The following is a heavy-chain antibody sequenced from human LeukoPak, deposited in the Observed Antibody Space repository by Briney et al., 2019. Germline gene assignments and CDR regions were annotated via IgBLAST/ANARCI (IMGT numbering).Heavy chain of an antibody. CDR2: ISGNGQKT. V-gene: IGHV3-23*01. D-gene: IGHD3-22*01. Sequence: GQSLRLSCSASGFTFSRFAMTWVRQLPGQRLQCFSTISGNGQKTYYGDSVTGRFSVSRDNSNNILFLQMDSLRADDSALYYCAKDANYYDSSAFFIPFDSWGQGTLVTVSS. CDR3: AKDANYYDSSAFFIPFDS. CDR1: GFTFSRFA. J-gene: IGHJ4*02.